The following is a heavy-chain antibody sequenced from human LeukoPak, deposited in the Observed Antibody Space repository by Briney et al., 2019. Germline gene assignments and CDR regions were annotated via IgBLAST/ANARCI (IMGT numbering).Heavy chain of an antibody. Sequence: GASVRVSCKASGGTFSSYAISWVRQAPGQGLEWMGRTIPILGIANYTQKFQGRVTITADKSTSTAYMELSSLRSEDTAVYYCASLRRDGYTFDYWGQGTLVTVSS. CDR1: GGTFSSYA. J-gene: IGHJ4*02. CDR3: ASLRRDGYTFDY. CDR2: TIPILGIA. V-gene: IGHV1-69*04. D-gene: IGHD5-12*01.